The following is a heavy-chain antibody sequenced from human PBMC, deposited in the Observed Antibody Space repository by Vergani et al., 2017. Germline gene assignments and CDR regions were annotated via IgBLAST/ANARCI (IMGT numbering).Heavy chain of an antibody. J-gene: IGHJ4*02. CDR2: ISYDGSNK. Sequence: VQLLESGGGLVQPGGSLRLSCAASGFTFSSYAMHWVRQAPGKGLEWVAVISYDGSNKYYADSVKGRFTISRDNSKNTLYLQMNSLRAEDTAVYYCATNSGYSSSSDYWGQGTLVTVSS. CDR1: GFTFSSYA. V-gene: IGHV3-30-3*01. D-gene: IGHD6-13*01. CDR3: ATNSGYSSSSDY.